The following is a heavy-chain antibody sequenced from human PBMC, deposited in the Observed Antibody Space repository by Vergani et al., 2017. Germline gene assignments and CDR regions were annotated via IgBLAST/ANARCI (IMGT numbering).Heavy chain of an antibody. CDR3: ARDIMITFGGVNWFDP. V-gene: IGHV4-61*02. CDR1: GGSISSGSYY. J-gene: IGHJ5*02. Sequence: QVQLQESGPGLVKPSQTLSLTCTVSGGSISSGSYYWSWIRQPAGKGLEWIGRIYTSGSTNYNPSLKSRVTISVDTSKNQFSLKLSSVTAADTAVYYCARDIMITFGGVNWFDPWGQGTLVTVSS. CDR2: IYTSGST. D-gene: IGHD3-16*01.